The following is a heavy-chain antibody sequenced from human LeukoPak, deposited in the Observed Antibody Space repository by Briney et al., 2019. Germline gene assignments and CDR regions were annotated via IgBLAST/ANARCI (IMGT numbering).Heavy chain of an antibody. Sequence: SETLSLTCAVHGGSFSGFYWTWMRQPPGKGPEWIGEVNHSRGTNYNPSLKSRVTISEDTSKNQFSLNLTSVTAADTAVYYCARVDLRAAYFDYWGQGTLVTVSS. CDR3: ARVDLRAAYFDY. V-gene: IGHV4-34*01. CDR1: GGSFSGFY. D-gene: IGHD2-15*01. J-gene: IGHJ4*02. CDR2: VNHSRGT.